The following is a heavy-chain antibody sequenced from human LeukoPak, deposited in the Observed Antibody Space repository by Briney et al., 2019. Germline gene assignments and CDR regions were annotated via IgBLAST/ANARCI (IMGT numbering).Heavy chain of an antibody. CDR2: IYYSGST. CDR3: ARVPGPVAFDI. J-gene: IGHJ3*02. CDR1: GGSISSVGYY. D-gene: IGHD1-14*01. V-gene: IGHV4-39*07. Sequence: PSETLSLTCTVSGGSISSVGYYWGWIRQPPGKGLEWIGSIYYSGSTYYNPSLKSRVTISVDTSKNQFSLKLSSVTAADTAVYYCARVPGPVAFDIWGQGTMVTVSS.